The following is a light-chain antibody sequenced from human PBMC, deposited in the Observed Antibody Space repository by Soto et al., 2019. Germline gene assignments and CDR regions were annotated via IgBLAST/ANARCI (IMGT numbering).Light chain of an antibody. Sequence: VFTQSPCTLALSPGESATLSCRASQTVSITYLTWYQQKPGQAPRLLIFGASKRATGIPDRFSGSGSGTDFTLTISSLEPEDFAVYYCQQRSNWPTFGQGTKVDIK. CDR2: GAS. CDR1: QTVSITY. J-gene: IGKJ1*01. CDR3: QQRSNWPT. V-gene: IGKV3D-20*02.